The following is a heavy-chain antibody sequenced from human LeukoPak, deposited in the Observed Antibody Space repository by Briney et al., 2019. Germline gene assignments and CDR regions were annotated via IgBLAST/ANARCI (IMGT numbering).Heavy chain of an antibody. CDR3: AREAGWVRGVIDY. J-gene: IGHJ4*02. D-gene: IGHD3-10*01. CDR1: GFTLSSYS. V-gene: IGHV3-48*01. CDR2: ISSSSSTI. Sequence: GGSLRLSCAASGFTLSSYSMTWVLQAPGKGLEWVSYISSSSSTIYYADSVKGRFTISRDNAKNSLYLQMNSLRAEDTAVYYCAREAGWVRGVIDYWGQGTLVTVSS.